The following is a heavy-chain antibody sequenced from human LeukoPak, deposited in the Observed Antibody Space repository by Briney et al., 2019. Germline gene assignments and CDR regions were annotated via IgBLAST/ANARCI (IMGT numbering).Heavy chain of an antibody. J-gene: IGHJ3*02. CDR2: ISSSGNTI. Sequence: GGSLRLSCAASEFTFTSYELNWVRQAPGKGLEWVSYISSSGNTISYADSVKGRFTISRDNAKNSLYLQVISLRAEDTAVYYCARGPSIAARDDAFDIWGQGTMVTVSS. CDR1: EFTFTSYE. V-gene: IGHV3-48*03. D-gene: IGHD6-6*01. CDR3: ARGPSIAARDDAFDI.